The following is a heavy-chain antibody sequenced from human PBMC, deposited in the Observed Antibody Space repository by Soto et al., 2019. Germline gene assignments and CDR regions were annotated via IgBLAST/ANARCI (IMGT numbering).Heavy chain of an antibody. CDR2: IFPGDSDT. Sequence: PGESLKISCKASGYSFTNYWIGWVRQMPGKGLEWMGLIFPGDSDTRYSPSFQGQVTISADKSITTAHLQWSSLKASDTAIYFCVRPTRDGYGAEAYYFDSWGQGTLVTVSS. CDR1: GYSFTNYW. V-gene: IGHV5-51*01. J-gene: IGHJ4*02. D-gene: IGHD3-22*01. CDR3: VRPTRDGYGAEAYYFDS.